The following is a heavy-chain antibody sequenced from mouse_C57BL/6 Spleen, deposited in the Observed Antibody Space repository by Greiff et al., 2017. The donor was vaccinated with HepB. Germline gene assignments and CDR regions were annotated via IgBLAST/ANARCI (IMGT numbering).Heavy chain of an antibody. CDR3: ARWTDSSGYVGY. CDR2: IYPRSGNT. CDR1: GYTFTSYG. J-gene: IGHJ2*01. D-gene: IGHD3-2*02. Sequence: QVQLQQSGAELARPGASVKLSCKASGYTFTSYGISWVKQRTGQGLEWIGEIYPRSGNTYYNEKFKGKATLTADKSSSTAYMELRSLTSEDSAVYFCARWTDSSGYVGYWGQGTTLTVSS. V-gene: IGHV1-81*01.